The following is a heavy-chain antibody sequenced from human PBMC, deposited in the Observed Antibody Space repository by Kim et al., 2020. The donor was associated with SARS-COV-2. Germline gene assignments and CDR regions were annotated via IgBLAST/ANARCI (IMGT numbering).Heavy chain of an antibody. V-gene: IGHV4-38-2*02. CDR2: IYHSGST. D-gene: IGHD6-13*01. CDR3: ARDQGQQLPTGV. CDR1: GYSISSGYY. J-gene: IGHJ6*02. Sequence: SETLSLTCTVSGYSISSGYYWGWIRQPPGKGLEWIGSIYHSGSTYYNPSLKSRVTISVDTSKNQFSLKLSSVTAADTAVYYCARDQGQQLPTGVWGQGTTVTVSS.